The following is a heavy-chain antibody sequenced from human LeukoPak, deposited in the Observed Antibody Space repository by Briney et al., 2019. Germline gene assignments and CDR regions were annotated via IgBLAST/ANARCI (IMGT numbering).Heavy chain of an antibody. D-gene: IGHD5-12*01. Sequence: PGGSLRLSCAASGFTFSSYAMSWVRQAPGKGLEWVSAISGSGGSTYYADSVKGRFTISRDNSKNTLYLQMNSLRAEDTAVYSCAKSRGATIIRYYYYYYMDVWGKGTTVTVSS. CDR1: GFTFSSYA. CDR2: ISGSGGST. V-gene: IGHV3-23*01. J-gene: IGHJ6*03. CDR3: AKSRGATIIRYYYYYYMDV.